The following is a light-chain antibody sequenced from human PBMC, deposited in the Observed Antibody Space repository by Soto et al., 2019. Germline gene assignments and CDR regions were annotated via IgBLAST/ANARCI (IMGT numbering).Light chain of an antibody. CDR3: GTWDSSLSAVV. CDR2: DNN. V-gene: IGLV1-51*01. J-gene: IGLJ2*01. CDR1: SSNIESNY. Sequence: QSALTQPPSVSAAPGQKVTISCSGSSSNIESNYVSWYQQLPGTAPKLLIYDNNNRPSGIPDRFSGSKSGTSATLGITGLQTGDEADYYCGTWDSSLSAVVFGGGTKVTVL.